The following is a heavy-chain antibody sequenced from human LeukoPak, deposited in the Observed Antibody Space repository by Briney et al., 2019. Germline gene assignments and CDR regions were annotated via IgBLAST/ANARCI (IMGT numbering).Heavy chain of an antibody. CDR2: MNPNSGAT. CDR1: GYTFTSYY. Sequence: ASVKVSCKASGYTFTSYYMHWVRQAPGQGLEWMGWMNPNSGATNYAQKFQGRVTMTRDTSSSTAYMELSRLTSDDTAVYYCARSAYGSGSHGYFYYYYYYMDVWGKGTTVTISS. CDR3: ARSAYGSGSHGYFYYYYYYMDV. V-gene: IGHV1-2*02. J-gene: IGHJ6*03. D-gene: IGHD3-10*01.